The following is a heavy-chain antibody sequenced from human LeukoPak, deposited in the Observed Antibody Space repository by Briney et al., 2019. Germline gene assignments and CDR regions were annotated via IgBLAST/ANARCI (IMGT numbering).Heavy chain of an antibody. CDR3: ARDPRRDGYKQAAFDI. D-gene: IGHD5-24*01. CDR1: GYTFTGYY. J-gene: IGHJ3*02. CDR2: INPNSGGT. V-gene: IGHV1-2*02. Sequence: ASVKVSCKASGYTFTGYYMHWVRQAPGQGLEWMGWINPNSGGTNYAQKFQGRVTTTRDTSISTAYMELSRLRSDDTAVYYCARDPRRDGYKQAAFDIWGQGTMVTVSS.